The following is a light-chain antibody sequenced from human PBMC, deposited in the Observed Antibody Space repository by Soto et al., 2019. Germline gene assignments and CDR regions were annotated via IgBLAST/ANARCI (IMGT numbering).Light chain of an antibody. CDR2: KVS. CDR1: QSLVHSDGIAY. V-gene: IGKV2-30*02. J-gene: IGKJ5*01. CDR3: QQYGSSLIT. Sequence: DVVMSQSPLCLPVTVGQPASISFRSNQSLVHSDGIAYFSWFQQRPVRSPRRLIYKVSNRATGIPDRFSGSGSGTDFTLTISRLEPEDFAMYYCQQYGSSLITLGQGTRLEIK.